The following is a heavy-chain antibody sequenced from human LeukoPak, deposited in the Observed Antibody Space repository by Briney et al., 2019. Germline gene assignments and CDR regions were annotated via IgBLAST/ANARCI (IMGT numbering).Heavy chain of an antibody. CDR1: GFTFSSYE. Sequence: GRSLRLSCAASGFTFSSYEMNSVRQAPGKGLEWVSYISISGSTIYYADSVKGRFTISRDNAKNSLYLQMNSLRAEDTAVYYCARDRTDSSGWYVSSQYYFDYWGQGTLVTVSS. J-gene: IGHJ4*02. D-gene: IGHD6-19*01. CDR2: ISISGSTI. CDR3: ARDRTDSSGWYVSSQYYFDY. V-gene: IGHV3-48*03.